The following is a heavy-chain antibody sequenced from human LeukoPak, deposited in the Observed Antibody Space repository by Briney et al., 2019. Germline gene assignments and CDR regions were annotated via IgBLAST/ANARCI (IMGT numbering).Heavy chain of an antibody. J-gene: IGHJ4*02. CDR1: GFTFDRFT. CDR2: INRRGHT. CDR3: AKEVDCPSDCLFFHS. V-gene: IGHV3-43*01. D-gene: IGHD2-21*02. Sequence: PGGSLRLSCAASGFTFDRFTIHWVHHTPGKGLECVSLINRRGHTFYADSVKGRFTISRDNSRTSVFLQMNSLRPEDTALYHCAKEVDCPSDCLFFHSWGQGTLVTVSS.